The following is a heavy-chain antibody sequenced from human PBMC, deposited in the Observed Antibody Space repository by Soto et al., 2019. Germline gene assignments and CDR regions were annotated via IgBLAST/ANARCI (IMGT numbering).Heavy chain of an antibody. CDR1: GFTFSSYA. D-gene: IGHD3-3*01. J-gene: IGHJ3*02. CDR3: AKGDRITIFGVVIIGPSDAFDI. CDR2: ISGSGGST. V-gene: IGHV3-23*01. Sequence: EVQLLESGGGLVQPGGSLRLSCAASGFTFSSYAMSWVRQAPGKGLEWVSAISGSGGSTYYADSVKGRFTISRDNSKNTLYLQMNSLRAEDTAVYYCAKGDRITIFGVVIIGPSDAFDIWGQGTMVTVSS.